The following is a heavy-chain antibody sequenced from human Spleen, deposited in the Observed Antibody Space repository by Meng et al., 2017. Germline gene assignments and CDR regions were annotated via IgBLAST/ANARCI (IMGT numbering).Heavy chain of an antibody. V-gene: IGHV3-33*01. J-gene: IGHJ3*02. D-gene: IGHD1-1*01. CDR3: ARAPSGDWNDVYAFDI. CDR2: IWNDGSNK. Sequence: GESLKISCAASDFTFSNYGMHWVRQAPGKGLEWVAVIWNDGSNKFCADSVKGRFTISRDNSKKTLYLQMNSLRAEDTALYYCARAPSGDWNDVYAFDIWGQGTMVTVSS. CDR1: DFTFSNYG.